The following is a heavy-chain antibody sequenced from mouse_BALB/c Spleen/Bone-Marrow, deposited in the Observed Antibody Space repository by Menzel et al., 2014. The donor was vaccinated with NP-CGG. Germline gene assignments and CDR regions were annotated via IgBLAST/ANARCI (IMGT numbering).Heavy chain of an antibody. CDR3: ARLHYYGYGAY. Sequence: EVHLVESGGGLVQPGGSLELSCAASGFDFSTFWMSWVRRAPGKGLEWIGEINPDRRTINYSPSLKDKFVISRDNAKNTLYLLMSKVRSEDTALYYCARLHYYGYGAYWGQGTLVTVSA. V-gene: IGHV4-1*02. CDR2: INPDRRTI. CDR1: GFDFSTFW. D-gene: IGHD1-2*01. J-gene: IGHJ3*01.